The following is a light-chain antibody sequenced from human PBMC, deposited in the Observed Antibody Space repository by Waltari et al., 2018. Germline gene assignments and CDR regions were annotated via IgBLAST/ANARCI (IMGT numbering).Light chain of an antibody. J-gene: IGLJ3*02. V-gene: IGLV2-11*01. Sequence: QSALTQPRSVSGSPGQSVTISCTGTSSDVGVYNYVSWYQQHPGKAPKLMIYDVSTRPSGVPDRFSGSKSGNTASLTISGLQAEDEADYYCCSYAGSYTWVFGGGTKLTVL. CDR1: SSDVGVYNY. CDR3: CSYAGSYTWV. CDR2: DVS.